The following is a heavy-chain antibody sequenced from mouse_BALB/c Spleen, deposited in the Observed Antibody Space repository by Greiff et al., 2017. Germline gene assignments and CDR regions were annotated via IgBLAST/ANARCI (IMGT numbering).Heavy chain of an antibody. CDR3: ATLIGY. CDR1: GFNIKDYY. V-gene: IGHV14-1*02. Sequence: VQLKESGAELVRPGALVKLSCKASGFNIKDYYMHWVKQRPEQGLEWIGWIDPENGNTIYDPKFQGKASITADTSSNTAYLQLSSLTSEDTAVYYCATLIGYWGQGTTLTVSS. CDR2: IDPENGNT. J-gene: IGHJ2*01.